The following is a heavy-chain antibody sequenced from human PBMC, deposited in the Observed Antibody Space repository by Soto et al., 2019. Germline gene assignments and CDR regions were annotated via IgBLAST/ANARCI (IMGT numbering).Heavy chain of an antibody. D-gene: IGHD3-3*01. CDR1: GFTFSSYT. CDR3: ARDIWSGCYKCFDS. V-gene: IGHV3-23*01. CDR2: ISARGGST. Sequence: PVGSRRLSCAASGFTFSSYTMNWVSQAPGKGLEWVSLISARGGSTYYADSVKGRFTISRDYSKNTVDLQMNSLRNEETAVYYCARDIWSGCYKCFDSWGPGTLDTVSS. J-gene: IGHJ5*01.